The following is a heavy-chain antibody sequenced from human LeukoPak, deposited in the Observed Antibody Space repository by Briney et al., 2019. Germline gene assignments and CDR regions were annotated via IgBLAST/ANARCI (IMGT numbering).Heavy chain of an antibody. Sequence: GGSLRLSCAAAGFTFSSYGMHWVRQTPGKGLEWVAFIQYDGSNKYYADSVKGRFTISRDNSKNTLYLQMNSLRAEDTAVYYCAKEDYYDSSGYYGYWGQGTLVTVSS. CDR3: AKEDYYDSSGYYGY. CDR2: IQYDGSNK. V-gene: IGHV3-30*02. J-gene: IGHJ4*02. D-gene: IGHD3-22*01. CDR1: GFTFSSYG.